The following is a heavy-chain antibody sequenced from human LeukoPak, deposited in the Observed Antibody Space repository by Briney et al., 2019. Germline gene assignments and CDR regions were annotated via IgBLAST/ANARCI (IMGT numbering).Heavy chain of an antibody. V-gene: IGHV1-2*02. D-gene: IGHD3-10*01. CDR3: ARQNLMVRGVIDY. Sequence: ASVKVSCKASGYIFIGYYMHWVRQAPGQGLEWMGWINPNSGGTNYAQKFQGRVTMTRDTSISTAYMELSRLRSDDTAVYYCARQNLMVRGVIDYWGQGTLVTVSS. CDR1: GYIFIGYY. CDR2: INPNSGGT. J-gene: IGHJ4*02.